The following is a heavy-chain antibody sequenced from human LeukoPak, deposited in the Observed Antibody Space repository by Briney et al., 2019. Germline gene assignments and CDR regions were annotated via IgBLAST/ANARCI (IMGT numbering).Heavy chain of an antibody. CDR2: IYYSGST. CDR3: ARDDVEYWSSHHWFDP. J-gene: IGHJ5*02. Sequence: PSETLSLTCAVSGGSISSGDYYWSWIRQPPGKGLEWIGYIYYSGSTYYNPSLKSRVTISVDTSKNQFSLKLSSVTAADTAVYYCARDDVEYWSSHHWFDPWGQGTLVTVSS. CDR1: GGSISSGDYY. D-gene: IGHD6-6*01. V-gene: IGHV4-30-4*02.